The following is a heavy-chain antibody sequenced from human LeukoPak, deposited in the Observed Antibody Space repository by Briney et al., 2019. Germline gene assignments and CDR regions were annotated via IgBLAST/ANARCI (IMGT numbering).Heavy chain of an antibody. J-gene: IGHJ4*02. CDR2: ISGSGGST. CDR1: GFTYSSYA. D-gene: IGHD4-23*01. V-gene: IGHV3-23*01. CDR3: AKSPRGGNLLWDY. Sequence: PGGSLRLSCAVSGFTYSSYAMSWVRQAPGKELEWVSAISGSGGSTYYADSVKGRFTISRDNSKNTLYLQMNSLRAEDTAVYYCAKSPRGGNLLWDYWGQGTLVTVSS.